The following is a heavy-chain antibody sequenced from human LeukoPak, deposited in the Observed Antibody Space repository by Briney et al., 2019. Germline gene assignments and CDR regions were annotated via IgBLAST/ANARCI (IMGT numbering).Heavy chain of an antibody. J-gene: IGHJ4*02. CDR2: INWNGGST. Sequence: PGGSLRLSCAASGFTFDDYGMSWVRQAPGKGLEWVSGINWNGGSTGYTDSVKGRFTISRDNAKNSLYLQMNSLRAEDTAVYYCALGGSYRPFDYWGQGTLVTVSS. D-gene: IGHD1-26*01. V-gene: IGHV3-20*04. CDR3: ALGGSYRPFDY. CDR1: GFTFDDYG.